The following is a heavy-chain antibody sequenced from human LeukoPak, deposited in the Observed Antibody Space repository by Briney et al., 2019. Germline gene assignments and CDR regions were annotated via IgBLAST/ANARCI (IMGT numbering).Heavy chain of an antibody. CDR3: ARSSSTSCYTGLDY. Sequence: GSSVKVSCKASGGTFSSYAISWVRQAPGQGLEWMGWISAYNGNTNYAQKLQGRVTMTTDTSTSTAYMELRSLRSDDTAVYYCARSSSTSCYTGLDYWGQGTLVTVSS. V-gene: IGHV1-18*01. D-gene: IGHD2-2*02. J-gene: IGHJ4*02. CDR2: ISAYNGNT. CDR1: GGTFSSYA.